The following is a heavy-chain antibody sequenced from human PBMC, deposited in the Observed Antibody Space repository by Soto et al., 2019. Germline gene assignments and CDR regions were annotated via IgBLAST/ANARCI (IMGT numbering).Heavy chain of an antibody. V-gene: IGHV1-69*01. CDR1: GGPLISYA. D-gene: IGHD1-26*01. CDR3: AGGYSGSYYPQSWFDP. CDR2: IIPIFGTA. J-gene: IGHJ5*02. Sequence: VKVACKASGGPLISYAIIWVRQSPGQGLEWMGGIIPIFGTANYAQKFQGRVTITADESTSTAYMELSSLRSEDTAVYYCAGGYSGSYYPQSWFDPWGQGTLVTVPS.